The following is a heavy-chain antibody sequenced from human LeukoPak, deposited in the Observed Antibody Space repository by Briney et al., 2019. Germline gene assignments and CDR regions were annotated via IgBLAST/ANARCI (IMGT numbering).Heavy chain of an antibody. Sequence: GGSLRLSCAASGFTLRSYAMSWVRQAPGKGLEWVSAISGSGGSTYYADSVKGRFTISRGNSKNTLYLQMNSLRAEDTAIYYCAKAGGDYGGNTHYYFDYWGQGTLVTVSS. D-gene: IGHD4-23*01. CDR2: ISGSGGST. CDR3: AKAGGDYGGNTHYYFDY. CDR1: GFTLRSYA. J-gene: IGHJ4*02. V-gene: IGHV3-23*01.